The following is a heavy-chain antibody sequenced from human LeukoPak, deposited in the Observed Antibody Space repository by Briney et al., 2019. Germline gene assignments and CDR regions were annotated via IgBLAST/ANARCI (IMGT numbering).Heavy chain of an antibody. CDR1: GGTFSSYA. CDR3: ARGVDENGDYSSFDY. J-gene: IGHJ4*02. Sequence: GASVKVSCKASGGTFSSYAISWVRQAPGQGLEWMGGIIPIFGTANYAQKFQGRVTITADKSTSTAYMELSSLRSEDTAVYYCARGVDENGDYSSFDYWGQGTLVTVSS. D-gene: IGHD4-17*01. CDR2: IIPIFGTA. V-gene: IGHV1-69*06.